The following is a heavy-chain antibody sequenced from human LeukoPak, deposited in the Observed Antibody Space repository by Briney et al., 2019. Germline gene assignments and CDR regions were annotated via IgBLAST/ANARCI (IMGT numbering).Heavy chain of an antibody. CDR3: ARERTYGSGSYYIGSWFDP. D-gene: IGHD3-10*01. V-gene: IGHV4-39*07. CDR1: GGSISSSSYY. CDR2: IYYSGST. Sequence: SETLSLTCTVSGGSISSSSYYWGWLRQPPGKGLEWIGSIYYSGSTYYNPSLKSRVTISVDTSKNQFSLKLSSVTAADTAVYYCARERTYGSGSYYIGSWFDPWGQGTLVTVSS. J-gene: IGHJ5*02.